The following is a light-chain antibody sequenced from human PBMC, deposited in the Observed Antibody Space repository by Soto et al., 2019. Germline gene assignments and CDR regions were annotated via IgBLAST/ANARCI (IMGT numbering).Light chain of an antibody. V-gene: IGKV1-39*01. CDR2: AAP. Sequence: DIQMTQSPSSLSASVGDRVTVTCRTSHIVDTSLNWYQQKPGKAPKLLIYAAPSVQSGVPARLSGSGSATFFTLTIHNLQPDDFATYFCQQTHSIPPTFGPGTKVDIX. CDR1: HIVDTS. J-gene: IGKJ2*01. CDR3: QQTHSIPPT.